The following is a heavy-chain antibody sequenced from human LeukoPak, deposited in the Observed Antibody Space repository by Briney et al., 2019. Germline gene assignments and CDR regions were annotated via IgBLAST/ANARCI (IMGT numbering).Heavy chain of an antibody. V-gene: IGHV4-38-2*02. CDR3: ARDRATTVTTGAFDF. Sequence: PSETLSLTCNVSGYSISSGYHWAWIRQPPGKGLEWIGSMYHSGSTYYNPSLESRVTISVDTSKNQFSLKLSSVTAADTAVYYCARDRATTVTTGAFDFWGQGTTVTVSS. CDR1: GYSISSGYH. D-gene: IGHD4-17*01. J-gene: IGHJ3*01. CDR2: MYHSGST.